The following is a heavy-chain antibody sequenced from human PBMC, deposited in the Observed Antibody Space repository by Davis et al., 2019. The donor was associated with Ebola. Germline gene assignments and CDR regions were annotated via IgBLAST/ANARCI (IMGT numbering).Heavy chain of an antibody. J-gene: IGHJ2*01. V-gene: IGHV1-69*04. D-gene: IGHD2-8*01. CDR2: IIPILGIA. CDR3: ARTLGYCINGVCYKGHWYFDL. Sequence: AASVKVSCKASGGTFSSYAISWVRQAPGQGLEWMGRIIPILGIANYAQKFQGRVTITADKSTSTAYMELSSLRSEDTAVYYCARTLGYCINGVCYKGHWYFDLWGRGTLVTVSS. CDR1: GGTFSSYA.